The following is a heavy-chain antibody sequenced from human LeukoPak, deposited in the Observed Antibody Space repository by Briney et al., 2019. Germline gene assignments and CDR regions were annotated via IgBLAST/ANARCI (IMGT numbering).Heavy chain of an antibody. Sequence: SETLSLTCSVSGGSISRSSYYWGWIRQPPGKGLEWIGSIYYRGSTYYHPSLKSRGAISVDTSKNQFSLKLSSVTAADTAAYYCARVRDTAMVSYFDYWGQGTLVTVSS. J-gene: IGHJ4*02. D-gene: IGHD5-18*01. V-gene: IGHV4-39*07. CDR2: IYYRGST. CDR3: ARVRDTAMVSYFDY. CDR1: GGSISRSSYY.